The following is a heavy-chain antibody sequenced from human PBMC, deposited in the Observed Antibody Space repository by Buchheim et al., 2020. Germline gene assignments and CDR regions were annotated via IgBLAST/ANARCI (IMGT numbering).Heavy chain of an antibody. V-gene: IGHV1-46*03. CDR3: ARGECSGGSCYLFLAAGVYGMDV. CDR1: GYTFTSYY. Sequence: QVQLVQSGAEVKKPGASVKVSCKASGYTFTSYYMHWVRQAPGQGLEWMGIINPSGGSTSYAQKFQGRVTMTRDTSTSTVYMELSSLRSEDTAVYYCARGECSGGSCYLFLAAGVYGMDVWGQGTT. J-gene: IGHJ6*02. D-gene: IGHD2-15*01. CDR2: INPSGGST.